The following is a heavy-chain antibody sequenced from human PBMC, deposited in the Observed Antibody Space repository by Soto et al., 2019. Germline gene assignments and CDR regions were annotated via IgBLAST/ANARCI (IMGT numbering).Heavy chain of an antibody. Sequence: SETLSLTCTVSGASISGFYWSWIRRSAGKGLEWIGRIYATGTTDYNPSLKSRVMMSVDTSKKQFSLKLRSVTAADTAVYYCVRDGTKTLRDWFDPWGQGISVTVSS. CDR1: GASISGFY. J-gene: IGHJ5*02. CDR2: IYATGTT. D-gene: IGHD1-1*01. V-gene: IGHV4-4*07. CDR3: VRDGTKTLRDWFDP.